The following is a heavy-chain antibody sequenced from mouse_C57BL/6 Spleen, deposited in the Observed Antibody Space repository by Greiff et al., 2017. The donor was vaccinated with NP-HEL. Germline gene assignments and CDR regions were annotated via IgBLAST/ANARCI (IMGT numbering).Heavy chain of an antibody. Sequence: QVQLQQSGAELVRPGASVTLSCKASGYTFTDYEMHWVKQTPVHGLEWIGAIDPETCGTAYNQKFKGKAILTADKSSSTAYMELRSLTSEDSAVYYCTSPYYYGSSYGAWFAYWGQGTLVTVSA. CDR1: GYTFTDYE. V-gene: IGHV1-15*01. J-gene: IGHJ3*01. CDR3: TSPYYYGSSYGAWFAY. D-gene: IGHD1-1*01. CDR2: IDPETCGT.